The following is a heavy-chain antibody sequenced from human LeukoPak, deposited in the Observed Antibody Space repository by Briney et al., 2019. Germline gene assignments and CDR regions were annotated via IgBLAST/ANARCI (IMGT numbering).Heavy chain of an antibody. V-gene: IGHV3-7*01. J-gene: IGHJ4*02. CDR2: IKQDGSEK. CDR3: ARDRAYYYDSSGYFGDYFDY. D-gene: IGHD3-22*01. CDR1: GFTFSSYW. Sequence: PGGSLRLSCAASGFTFSSYWMSWVRQAPGKGLEWVANIKQDGSEKYYVDSVKGRFTISRDNAKNSLYLQMNSLRAEDTAVYYCARDRAYYYDSSGYFGDYFDYWGQGTLVTVSS.